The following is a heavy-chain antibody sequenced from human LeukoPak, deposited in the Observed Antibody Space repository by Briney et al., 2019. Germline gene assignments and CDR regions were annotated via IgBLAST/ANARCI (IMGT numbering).Heavy chain of an antibody. CDR3: ATQILLCHYY. Sequence: SETLSLTCAVYGGSFSGYYWSWIRQPPGKGLEWIGEINHSGSTNYNPSLTSRVTISLDPSKNQFSLNLSSVTAADTAVYYCATQILLCHYYWGQGTLVTVSS. CDR2: INHSGST. J-gene: IGHJ4*02. D-gene: IGHD2/OR15-2a*01. V-gene: IGHV4-34*01. CDR1: GGSFSGYY.